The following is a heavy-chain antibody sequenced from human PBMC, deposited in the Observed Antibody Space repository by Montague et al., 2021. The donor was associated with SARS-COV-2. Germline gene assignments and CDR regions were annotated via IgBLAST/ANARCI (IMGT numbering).Heavy chain of an antibody. CDR3: ARDRGYSYGPTYYYYGMDV. D-gene: IGHD5-18*01. V-gene: IGHV3-33*01. CDR1: GFTFSSYG. Sequence: SLRLSCAASGFTFSSYGMHWVRQAPGKGLEWVAVIWYDGSNKYYADSVKGRFTISRDNSKNTLYLQMNSPRAEDTAVYYCARDRGYSYGPTYYYYGMDVWGQGTPATISS. J-gene: IGHJ6*02. CDR2: IWYDGSNK.